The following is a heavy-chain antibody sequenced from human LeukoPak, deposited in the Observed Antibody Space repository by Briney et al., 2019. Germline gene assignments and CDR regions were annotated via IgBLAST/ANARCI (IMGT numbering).Heavy chain of an antibody. V-gene: IGHV4-30-4*08. CDR1: GGSISNGDYY. J-gene: IGHJ3*02. D-gene: IGHD2-2*01. Sequence: SQTLSLTCTVSGGSISNGDYYWDWIRQTPGKGLEWIGYIHYSGTTYYNPSLKSRVTISVDTSKNQFSLKLSSVTAADTAVYYCARQEYQLPTGAFDIWGQGTMVTVSS. CDR3: ARQEYQLPTGAFDI. CDR2: IHYSGTT.